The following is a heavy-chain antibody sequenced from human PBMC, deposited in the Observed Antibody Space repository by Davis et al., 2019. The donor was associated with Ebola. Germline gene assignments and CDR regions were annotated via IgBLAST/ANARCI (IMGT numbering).Heavy chain of an antibody. J-gene: IGHJ6*02. D-gene: IGHD2-15*01. CDR1: GGPISSSSYY. CDR3: AREWGGYCSGGSCYPDYYYGVDV. Sequence: PSETLSLTCTVSGGPISSSSYYWGWIRQPPGKGLEWIGSIYYSGRTYYNPSLKSRLTISVDPSKNHFSLKLSSVTAADTAVYYCAREWGGYCSGGSCYPDYYYGVDVWGQGTTVAVSS. V-gene: IGHV4-39*02. CDR2: IYYSGRT.